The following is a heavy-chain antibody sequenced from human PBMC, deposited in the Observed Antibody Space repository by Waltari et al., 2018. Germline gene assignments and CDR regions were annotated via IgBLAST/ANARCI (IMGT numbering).Heavy chain of an antibody. D-gene: IGHD3-3*01. V-gene: IGHV4-61*02. CDR3: ARAYSGTIFGVVIPDRDYYYYGMDV. J-gene: IGHJ6*02. CDR2: IYTSGST. CDR1: GGSISSGSYY. Sequence: QVQLQESGPGLVKPSQTLSLTCTVSGGSISSGSYYWSWIRQPAGKGLEWIGRIYTSGSTNYNPSLKSRVTISVDTSKNQFSPKLSSVTAADTAVYYCARAYSGTIFGVVIPDRDYYYYGMDVWGQGTTVTVSS.